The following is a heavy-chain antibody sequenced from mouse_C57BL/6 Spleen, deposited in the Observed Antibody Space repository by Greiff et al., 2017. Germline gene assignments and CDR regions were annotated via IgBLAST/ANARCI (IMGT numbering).Heavy chain of an antibody. Sequence: EVQLQQSGPELVKPGASVKISCKASGYSFTGYYMNWVKQSPEKSLEWIGEINPSTGGTTYNQKFKAKATLTVDTSSSTAYMQLKSLTSEDSAVYYCARGGYAMDYWGQGTSVTVSS. CDR2: INPSTGGT. CDR1: GYSFTGYY. J-gene: IGHJ4*01. CDR3: ARGGYAMDY. V-gene: IGHV1-42*01.